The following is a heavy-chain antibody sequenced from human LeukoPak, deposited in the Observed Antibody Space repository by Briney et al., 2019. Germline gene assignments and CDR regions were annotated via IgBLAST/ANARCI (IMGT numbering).Heavy chain of an antibody. Sequence: GGSLRLSCAASGFTFSNYAMHWVRQAPGKRLEWLAAISYDGSNKYYADSVKGRFTISRYNSKNTLYLQMNSLRAEDTAVYYCARDSRGRPGYFQHWGQGTLVTVSS. V-gene: IGHV3-30*04. D-gene: IGHD6-19*01. CDR3: ARDSRGRPGYFQH. CDR1: GFTFSNYA. CDR2: ISYDGSNK. J-gene: IGHJ1*01.